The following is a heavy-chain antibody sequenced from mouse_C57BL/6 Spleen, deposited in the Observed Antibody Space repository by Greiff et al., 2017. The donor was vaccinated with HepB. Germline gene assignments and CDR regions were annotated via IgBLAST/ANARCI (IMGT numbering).Heavy chain of an antibody. D-gene: IGHD1-1*01. CDR3: ARGIYYYGSSHFDY. J-gene: IGHJ2*01. CDR1: GYTFTSYW. CDR2: IHPNSGST. V-gene: IGHV1-64*01. Sequence: VKLQQPGAELVKPGASVKLSCKASGYTFTSYWMHWVKQRPGQGLEWIGMIHPNSGSTNYNEKFKSKATLTVDKSSSTAYMQLSSLTSEDSAVYYCARGIYYYGSSHFDYWGQGTTLTVSS.